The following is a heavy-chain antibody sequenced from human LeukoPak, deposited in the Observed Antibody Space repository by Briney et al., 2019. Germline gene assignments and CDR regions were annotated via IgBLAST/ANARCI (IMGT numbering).Heavy chain of an antibody. CDR2: INHSGST. D-gene: IGHD3-22*01. V-gene: IGHV4-34*01. CDR3: ARGRRLIVVGHYYYYMDV. CDR1: GGTFSSND. J-gene: IGHJ6*03. Sequence: SETLTLTCAVYGGTFSSNDWSWIRQAPGKGLEWIGEINHSGSTNYNPSLRRRGIILVDTSKHQFPLKLSSVAAADTAVYYCARGRRLIVVGHYYYYMDVWGKGTTVTVSS.